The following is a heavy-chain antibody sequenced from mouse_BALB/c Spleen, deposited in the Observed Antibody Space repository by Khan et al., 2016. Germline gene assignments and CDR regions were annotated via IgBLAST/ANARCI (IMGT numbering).Heavy chain of an antibody. CDR2: IDPENGDT. J-gene: IGHJ4*01. Sequence: VQLQQSGAEVVRSGASVKLSCTASGFNIKDYYMHWVKQRPEQGLEWIGWIDPENGDTENAPKFRGKATVTADTSSNTAYLQLSSLTSEDTAVYSSNAMYYGNYDSLDYWGQGTSVTVSS. CDR3: NAMYYGNYDSLDY. D-gene: IGHD2-1*01. V-gene: IGHV14-4*02. CDR1: GFNIKDYY.